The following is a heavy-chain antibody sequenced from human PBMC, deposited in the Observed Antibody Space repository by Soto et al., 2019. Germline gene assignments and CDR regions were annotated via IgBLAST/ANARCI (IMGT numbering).Heavy chain of an antibody. CDR1: GFTFSSYG. V-gene: IGHV3-33*06. CDR3: AKDRIAIAE. D-gene: IGHD6-13*01. J-gene: IGHJ4*02. Sequence: QVQLVESGGGVVQPGRSLRLSCAASGFTFSSYGMHWVRQAPGKGLEWVAFIWYDGSIKYYVDSVKGRFTISRDNSNNPLYLQMNSRRAEDTAVYYCAKDRIAIAEWGQGTLVTVSS. CDR2: IWYDGSIK.